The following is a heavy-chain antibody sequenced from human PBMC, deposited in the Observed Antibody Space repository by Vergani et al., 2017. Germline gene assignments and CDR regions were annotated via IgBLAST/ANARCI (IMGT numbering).Heavy chain of an antibody. J-gene: IGHJ4*02. Sequence: QVQLVQSGAEVKKPGASVTVSCKASGYTFTSFGISWVRQAPGQGLEWMGWISAYNGNTKYAPKLQGKVTMTTDTSTSTSYMELRRLRSDDTAVEYCAGGLAVAGTPTGGFDYWGEGTLVTVSS. CDR1: GYTFTSFG. V-gene: IGHV1-18*01. CDR3: AGGLAVAGTPTGGFDY. D-gene: IGHD6-19*01. CDR2: ISAYNGNT.